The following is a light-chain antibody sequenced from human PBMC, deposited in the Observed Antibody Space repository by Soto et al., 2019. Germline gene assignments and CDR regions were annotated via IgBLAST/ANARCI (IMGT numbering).Light chain of an antibody. J-gene: IGKJ3*01. Sequence: EIVMTQSPGTLSLSPGEIATLSCRASQRVSSSYVAWYQQKPGQALRLLIDGASSRATGIPDRFSGSGSKTEFTLTISSLQAEDFSVYYCQQYSSCTHFTFGHGTKVDIK. V-gene: IGKV3-20*01. CDR2: GAS. CDR3: QQYSSCTHFT. CDR1: QRVSSSY.